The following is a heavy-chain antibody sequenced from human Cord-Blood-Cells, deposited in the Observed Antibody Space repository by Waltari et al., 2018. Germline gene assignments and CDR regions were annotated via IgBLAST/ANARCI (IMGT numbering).Heavy chain of an antibody. CDR2: ITPILGIA. CDR1: GGTFSSYT. J-gene: IGHJ4*02. D-gene: IGHD4-17*01. V-gene: IGHV1-69*02. CDR3: ASLYGGNSFDY. Sequence: QVQLVQSGAEVKKPGSSVKVSCKASGGTFSSYTISWVRQAPGQGLEWMGRITPILGIANYAQKFQGRVTITADKSTSTAYMERSSLRSEDTAVYYCASLYGGNSFDYWGQGTLVTVSS.